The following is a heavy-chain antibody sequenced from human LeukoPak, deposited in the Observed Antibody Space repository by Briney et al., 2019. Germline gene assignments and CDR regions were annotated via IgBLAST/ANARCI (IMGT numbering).Heavy chain of an antibody. D-gene: IGHD5-24*01. V-gene: IGHV3-48*02. Sequence: GGSLRLSCAASGFTFSTYSMNWVRQAPGKGLEWVSYISSSGSIIYYTDSVKGRFTISRDNAKNSLYLQMNSLRDGDTAVYYCARDLEMATIANWFDPWGQGTLVTVSS. CDR1: GFTFSTYS. CDR3: ARDLEMATIANWFDP. J-gene: IGHJ5*02. CDR2: ISSSGSII.